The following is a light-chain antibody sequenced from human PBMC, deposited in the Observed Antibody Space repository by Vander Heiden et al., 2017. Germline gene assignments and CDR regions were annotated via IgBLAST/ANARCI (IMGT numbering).Light chain of an antibody. Sequence: EIVLTQSPATLSLSPGERATLSCRASQSLSSYLAWYQQKPGQAPRLLIYNASNRATGIPARFSGSGSGTDFTLTISSLEPEDLAVYYCQQRSNWPPSWTFGQGTKVEIK. CDR2: NAS. CDR1: QSLSSY. V-gene: IGKV3-11*01. J-gene: IGKJ1*01. CDR3: QQRSNWPPSWT.